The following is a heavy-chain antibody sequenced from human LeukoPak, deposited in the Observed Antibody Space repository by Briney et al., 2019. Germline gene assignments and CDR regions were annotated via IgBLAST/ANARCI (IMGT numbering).Heavy chain of an antibody. CDR3: ARGPDPSPRGAVAGTGVDY. Sequence: HPGGSLRLSCAASGFTFSSYAMHWVRQAPGKGLEYVSASSNGGSTYYANSVKGRFTISRDNSKNTLYLQMGSLRAEDMAVYYCARGPDPSPRGAVAGTGVDYWGQGTLVTVSS. V-gene: IGHV3-64*01. J-gene: IGHJ4*02. D-gene: IGHD6-19*01. CDR2: SSNGGST. CDR1: GFTFSSYA.